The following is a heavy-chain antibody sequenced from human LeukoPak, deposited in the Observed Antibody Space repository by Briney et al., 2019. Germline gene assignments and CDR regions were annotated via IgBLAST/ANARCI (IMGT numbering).Heavy chain of an antibody. V-gene: IGHV1-18*01. J-gene: IGHJ6*03. CDR1: GYTFTSYG. D-gene: IGHD3-3*01. Sequence: ASVKVSCKASGYTFTSYGISWVRQAPGQGLEWMGWISAYNGNTNYAQKLQGRVTMTTDTSTSTAYMELRSLRSDDTAVYYCARDRTYDFWSGYYKGYYYYYMDVWGKGTTVTVSS. CDR3: ARDRTYDFWSGYYKGYYYYYMDV. CDR2: ISAYNGNT.